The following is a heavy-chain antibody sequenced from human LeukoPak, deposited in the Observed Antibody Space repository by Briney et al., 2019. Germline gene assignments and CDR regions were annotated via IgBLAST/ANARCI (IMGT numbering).Heavy chain of an antibody. D-gene: IGHD6-19*01. J-gene: IGHJ4*02. CDR1: GFTSGFTFSDYE. CDR2: ISSSGSTK. CDR3: TTITVAAAFDY. Sequence: GGSLRLSCAVSGFTSGFTFSDYEMNWVRQAPGKGLEWVSYISSSGSTKYYADSVKGRFTISRDNAKNSLYLQMNSLRTEDTAVYYCTTITVAAAFDYWGQGTLVTVSS. V-gene: IGHV3-48*03.